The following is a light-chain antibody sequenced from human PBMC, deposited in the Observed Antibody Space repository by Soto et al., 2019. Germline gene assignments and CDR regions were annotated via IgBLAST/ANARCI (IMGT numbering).Light chain of an antibody. Sequence: QSALTQPPSASGSPGQSVTISCTGTSSDVGAYNYVSWYQQYPGKAPKLMIYDVTKRPSGVPDRFSGSKSGNTASLTVSGLQAEDEADYYCTSYVGNDIWVFGGGTKLTVL. J-gene: IGLJ3*02. CDR2: DVT. CDR1: SSDVGAYNY. CDR3: TSYVGNDIWV. V-gene: IGLV2-8*01.